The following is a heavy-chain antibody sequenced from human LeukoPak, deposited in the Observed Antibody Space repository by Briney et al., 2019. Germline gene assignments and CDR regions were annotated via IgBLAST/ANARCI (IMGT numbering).Heavy chain of an antibody. V-gene: IGHV4-59*11. CDR2: MFDTVST. CDR3: ASIKRGSTYGYFDF. D-gene: IGHD5-18*01. CDR1: GASTASHY. J-gene: IGHJ4*02. Sequence: PSETLSLTCTVSGASTASHYWTWLRQPPGKELEWIAYMFDTVSTKSNPSLKSRLTLSVDTSKKQLSLRLSSVTAADPAVYYCASIKRGSTYGYFDFWGQGIKVTVSS.